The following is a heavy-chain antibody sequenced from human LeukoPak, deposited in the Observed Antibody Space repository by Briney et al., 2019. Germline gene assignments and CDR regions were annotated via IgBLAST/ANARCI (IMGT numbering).Heavy chain of an antibody. Sequence: PGGSLRLSCAASGFTFSSYAMSWVRQAPGKGLEWVSRINSDGSSTSYADSVKGRFTISRDNAKNTLYLQMNSLRAEDTAVYYCARGYRIAVAGTAAFDYWGQGTLVTVSS. D-gene: IGHD6-13*01. CDR3: ARGYRIAVAGTAAFDY. V-gene: IGHV3-74*01. CDR1: GFTFSSYA. CDR2: INSDGSST. J-gene: IGHJ4*02.